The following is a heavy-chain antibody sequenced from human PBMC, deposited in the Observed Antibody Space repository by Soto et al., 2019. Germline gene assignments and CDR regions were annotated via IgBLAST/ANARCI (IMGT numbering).Heavy chain of an antibody. J-gene: IGHJ5*02. Sequence: QVQLQESGPGLVKPSQTLSLTCTVSGGSISSGDYYWSWIRQPPGKGLEWIGYIYYSGSTYYNPSLKNRVTISVDTSKNQFSRKLSSVTAADTAVYYCARERPDGARLDPWGQGTLVTVSS. D-gene: IGHD6-6*01. CDR2: IYYSGST. CDR1: GGSISSGDYY. V-gene: IGHV4-30-4*01. CDR3: ARERPDGARLDP.